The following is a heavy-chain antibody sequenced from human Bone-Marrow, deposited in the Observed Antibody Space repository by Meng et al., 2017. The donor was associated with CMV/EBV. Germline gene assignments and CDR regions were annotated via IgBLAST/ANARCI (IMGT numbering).Heavy chain of an antibody. CDR2: MNPNSGNT. Sequence: SVKVSCKASGYTFTSYDINWVRQATGQGLEWMGWMNPNSGNTGYAQKFQGRVTMTRNTSISTAYMELSSLRSEDTAVYYCARAPFYYDFWSGYFFDYWGQGTLVTVSS. CDR1: GYTFTSYD. J-gene: IGHJ4*02. V-gene: IGHV1-8*01. D-gene: IGHD3-3*01. CDR3: ARAPFYYDFWSGYFFDY.